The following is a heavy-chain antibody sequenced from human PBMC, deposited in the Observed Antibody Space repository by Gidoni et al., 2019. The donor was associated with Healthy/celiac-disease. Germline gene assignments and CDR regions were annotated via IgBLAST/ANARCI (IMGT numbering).Heavy chain of an antibody. CDR3: AKERGYYDSSGYYPDYFDY. CDR1: VFSFDDYT. V-gene: IGHV3-43*01. D-gene: IGHD3-22*01. J-gene: IGHJ4*02. Sequence: VHLVESGGVVVPPGLSMKLSCAASVFSFDDYTLHWFRQAPGKGLGWVFLISWDGGSKYYADYVKGRFTISIENSKDSLYLQMNSLRTEDTALYYCAKERGYYDSSGYYPDYFDYWGQGTRVTVSS. CDR2: ISWDGGSK.